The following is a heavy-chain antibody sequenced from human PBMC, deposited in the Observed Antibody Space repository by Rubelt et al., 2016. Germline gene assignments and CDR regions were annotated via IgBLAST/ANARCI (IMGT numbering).Heavy chain of an antibody. CDR1: GGSISSSSYY. Sequence: QVQLQESGPGLVKPSETLSLTCTVSGGSISSSSYYWGWIRQPPGKGLEWIGSIYYRGSPYYNPSLNVLVTISVHTSKTQFSLKLSAVTAADTAVYYCARGRRWLQSTHFDYWGQGTLVTVSS. J-gene: IGHJ4*02. CDR3: ARGRRWLQSTHFDY. V-gene: IGHV4-39*01. CDR2: IYYRGSP. D-gene: IGHD5-24*01.